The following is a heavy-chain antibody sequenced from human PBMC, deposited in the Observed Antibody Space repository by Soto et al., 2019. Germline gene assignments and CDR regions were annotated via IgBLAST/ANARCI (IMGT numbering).Heavy chain of an antibody. D-gene: IGHD3-10*01. CDR1: GYSFTSYW. V-gene: IGHV5-51*01. J-gene: IGHJ6*02. CDR2: IYPGDSDT. CDR3: ARDGLLRFGSLPRYGMDV. Sequence: PGESLKISCKGSGYSFTSYWIGWVRQMPGKGLEWMGIIYPGDSDTNYSPSFQGHVTISADKSISTAYLQWSSLKASDTAMYYCARDGLLRFGSLPRYGMDVWGQGTTVTVSS.